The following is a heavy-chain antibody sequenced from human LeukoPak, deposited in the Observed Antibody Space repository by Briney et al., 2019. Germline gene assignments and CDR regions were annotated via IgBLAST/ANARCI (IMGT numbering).Heavy chain of an antibody. CDR2: IFYSGST. CDR1: GGSISSYY. Sequence: SETLSLTCTVSGGSISSYYWNWIRQPPGKGLEWIAYIFYSGSTNYNPSLKSRVTISVDTSKNQFSLKLSSVTAADTAVYYCARQSKVVVTATRPFDVWGQGTMVTVSS. D-gene: IGHD2-21*02. J-gene: IGHJ3*01. V-gene: IGHV4-59*08. CDR3: ARQSKVVVTATRPFDV.